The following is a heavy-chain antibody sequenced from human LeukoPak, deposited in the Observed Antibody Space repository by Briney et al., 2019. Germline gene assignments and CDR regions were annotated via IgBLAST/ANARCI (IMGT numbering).Heavy chain of an antibody. J-gene: IGHJ5*02. CDR2: INWNGGST. Sequence: GGSLRLSCAACGFTFDDYDMSWVRHAPGKGLEWVSGINWNGGSTGYADSVKGRFTISRDNAKNSLYLQMNSLRAEDTALYYCAGGIAVAGNNWFDPWGQGALVTVSS. D-gene: IGHD6-19*01. CDR1: GFTFDDYD. V-gene: IGHV3-20*04. CDR3: AGGIAVAGNNWFDP.